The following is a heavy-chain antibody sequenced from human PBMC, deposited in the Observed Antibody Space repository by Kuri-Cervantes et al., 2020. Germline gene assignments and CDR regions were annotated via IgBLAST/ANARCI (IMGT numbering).Heavy chain of an antibody. CDR2: ISYDGSNK. Sequence: GESLKISCAASGFTFDDYAMHWVRQAPGKGLEWVAVISYDGSNKYYADSVKGRFTISRDNSKNTLYLQMNSLRAEDTAVYYCARSTSGYDDDAFDIWGQGTMVTDSS. CDR1: GFTFDDYA. CDR3: ARSTSGYDDDAFDI. D-gene: IGHD5-12*01. V-gene: IGHV3-30*07. J-gene: IGHJ3*02.